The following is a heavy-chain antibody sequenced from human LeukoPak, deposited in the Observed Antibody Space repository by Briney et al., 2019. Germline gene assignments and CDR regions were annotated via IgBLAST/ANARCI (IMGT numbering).Heavy chain of an antibody. CDR1: GGTFSSYA. Sequence: SVKVSCKASGGTFSSYAISWVRQAPGQGLEWMGGIIPIFGTANYAQKFQGRVTITADESTSTAYMELSSLRSEDTAVYYCARDRVGYCSSTSCRPLGSWDYWGQGTLVTVSS. J-gene: IGHJ4*02. CDR3: ARDRVGYCSSTSCRPLGSWDY. V-gene: IGHV1-69*13. CDR2: IIPIFGTA. D-gene: IGHD2-2*01.